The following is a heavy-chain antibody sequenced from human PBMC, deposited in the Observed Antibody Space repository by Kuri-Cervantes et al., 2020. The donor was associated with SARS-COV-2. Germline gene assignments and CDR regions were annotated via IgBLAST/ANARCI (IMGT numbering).Heavy chain of an antibody. V-gene: IGHV1-69*06. CDR2: IIPIFGTA. CDR1: GGTFSSYA. D-gene: IGHD5-12*01. J-gene: IGHJ5*01. Sequence: SVKVSCKASGGTFSSYAISWVRQAPGQGLEWMGGIIPIFGTANYAQTFQGRVTITADRSTTTAYMEVISLKYGDSAIYYCARAFPYPGGYCLDSWGQGTLVTVSS. CDR3: ARAFPYPGGYCLDS.